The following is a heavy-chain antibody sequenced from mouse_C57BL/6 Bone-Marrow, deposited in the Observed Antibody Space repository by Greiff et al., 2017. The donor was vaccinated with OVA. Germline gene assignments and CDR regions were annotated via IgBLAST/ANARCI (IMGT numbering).Heavy chain of an antibody. V-gene: IGHV14-3*01. D-gene: IGHD1-3*01. CDR2: IEPANGNT. CDR1: GFNIKNTY. J-gene: IGHJ3*01. CDR3: ASNFPFAY. Sequence: VHVKQSVAELVRPGASVKLSCTASGFNIKNTYMHWVKQRPEQGLEWIGRIEPANGNTKYAPKFQGKATITADTSSNTAYLQLSSLTSDDTAIYYCASNFPFAYWGQGTLVTVSA.